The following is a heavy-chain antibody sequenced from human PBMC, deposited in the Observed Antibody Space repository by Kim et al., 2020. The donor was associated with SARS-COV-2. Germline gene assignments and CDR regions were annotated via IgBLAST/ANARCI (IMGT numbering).Heavy chain of an antibody. D-gene: IGHD3-9*01. V-gene: IGHV3-33*05. CDR3: ARDNDILTGYYPSSWFDP. CDR2: ISYDGSNK. Sequence: GGSLRLSCAASGFTFSSYGMHWVRQAPGKGLEWVAVISYDGSNKYYADSVKGRFTISRDNSKNTLYLQMNSLRAEDTAVYYCARDNDILTGYYPSSWFDP. J-gene: IGHJ5*02. CDR1: GFTFSSYG.